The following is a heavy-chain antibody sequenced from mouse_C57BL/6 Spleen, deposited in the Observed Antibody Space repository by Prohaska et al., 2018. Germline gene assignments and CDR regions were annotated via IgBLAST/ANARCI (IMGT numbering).Heavy chain of an antibody. Sequence: QVQLQQPGAELVKPGASVKMSCKASGYTFTSYWITWVKQRPGQGLEWIGDIYPGSGSTNYNEKFKSKATLTVDTSSSTAYMQLSSLTSEDSAVYYCARNDYDRDYYAMDYWGQGTSVTVSS. D-gene: IGHD2-4*01. CDR3: ARNDYDRDYYAMDY. V-gene: IGHV1-55*01. J-gene: IGHJ4*01. CDR2: IYPGSGST. CDR1: GYTFTSYW.